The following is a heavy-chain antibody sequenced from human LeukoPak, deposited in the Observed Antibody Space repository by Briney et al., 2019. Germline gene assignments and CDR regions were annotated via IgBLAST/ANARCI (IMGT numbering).Heavy chain of an antibody. J-gene: IGHJ4*02. CDR2: INPNSGGT. D-gene: IGHD3-22*01. CDR1: GGIFSNYA. Sequence: ASVKVSCKASGGIFSNYAISWVRQAPGQGLEWMGWINPNSGGTNYAQKFQGRVTMTRDTSISTAYMELSRLRSDDTAVYYCARDRVGGGYQDYWGQGTLVTVSS. V-gene: IGHV1-2*02. CDR3: ARDRVGGGYQDY.